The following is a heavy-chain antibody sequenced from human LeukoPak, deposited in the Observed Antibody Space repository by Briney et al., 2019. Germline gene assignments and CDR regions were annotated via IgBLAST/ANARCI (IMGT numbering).Heavy chain of an antibody. D-gene: IGHD6-19*01. J-gene: IGHJ6*02. CDR2: INAGNGNT. CDR1: GYTFTSYA. V-gene: IGHV1-3*01. Sequence: ASVKVSCKASGYTFTSYAMHWVRQAPGQRLEWMGWINAGNGNTKYSQKFQGRVTITRDTSASTAYMELNSLRAEDTAVYYCARDHGQWPHSDYYYYGMDVWGQGTTVTVSS. CDR3: ARDHGQWPHSDYYYYGMDV.